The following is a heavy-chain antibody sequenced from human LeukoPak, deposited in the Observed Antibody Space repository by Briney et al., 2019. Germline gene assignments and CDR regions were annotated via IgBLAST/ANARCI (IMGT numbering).Heavy chain of an antibody. V-gene: IGHV1-2*02. D-gene: IGHD3-16*01. Sequence: VASVTDSFQSTLYSYTGYLLDWVGQAPGHGLEWMGWINANSGDTNHAQQFQGRLTMTRDRSISTVYMELSRLRTDDTAGLYFAREFIWGFDSWGQGTLVTVSS. CDR2: INANSGDT. J-gene: IGHJ4*02. CDR1: LYSYTGYL. CDR3: AREFIWGFDS.